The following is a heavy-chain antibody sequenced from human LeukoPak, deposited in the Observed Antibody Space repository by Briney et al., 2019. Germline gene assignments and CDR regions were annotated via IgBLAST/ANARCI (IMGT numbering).Heavy chain of an antibody. CDR1: GGSISSSSYY. V-gene: IGHV4-39*07. Sequence: PSETLSLTCTVSGGSISSSSYYWGWIRQPPGKGLEWIGSIYYSGSTYYNPSLKSRVTISVDTSKNQFSLKLSSVTAADTAVYYCARAQTGPRPYWYFDLWGHGTLVTVSS. CDR2: IYYSGST. J-gene: IGHJ2*01. CDR3: ARAQTGPRPYWYFDL. D-gene: IGHD7-27*01.